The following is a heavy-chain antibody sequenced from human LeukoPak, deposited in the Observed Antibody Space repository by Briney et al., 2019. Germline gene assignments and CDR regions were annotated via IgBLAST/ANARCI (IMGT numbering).Heavy chain of an antibody. V-gene: IGHV4-4*07. D-gene: IGHD3-3*01. J-gene: IGHJ4*02. CDR2: IYRSGST. CDR3: ARDRQDGGVVIPTGY. CDR1: GGSISNHY. Sequence: PSETLSLTCTVSGGSISNHYWSWIRQPAGKGLEWIGRIYRSGSTNYNPSLKSRVTMSVDTSKNQFSLKLSSVTAADTAVYYCARDRQDGGVVIPTGYWGQGTLVTVSS.